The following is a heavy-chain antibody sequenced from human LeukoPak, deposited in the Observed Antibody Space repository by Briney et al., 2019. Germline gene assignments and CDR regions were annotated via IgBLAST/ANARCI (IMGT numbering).Heavy chain of an antibody. Sequence: ASVTVSCKVSGYTLTELSMHWVRQAPGKGLEWMGGFDPEDGETIYAQKFQGRVTMTEDTSTDTAYMKLSSLRSEDTAVYYCATVNYGDYWFDPWGQGTLVTVSS. J-gene: IGHJ5*02. V-gene: IGHV1-24*01. CDR1: GYTLTELS. CDR2: FDPEDGET. CDR3: ATVNYGDYWFDP. D-gene: IGHD4-17*01.